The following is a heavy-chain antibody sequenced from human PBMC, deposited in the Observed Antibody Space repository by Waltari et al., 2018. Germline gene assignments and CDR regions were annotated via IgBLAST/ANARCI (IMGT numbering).Heavy chain of an antibody. Sequence: QLQLQESGPGLVKPSETLSLTCTVSGGSISSSSYYWGWIRQPPGKGLEWIGSIYYSGSTYYNPSLKSRVTISVDTSKNQFSLKLSSVTAADTGVYYCARDTIAAAATGYYGMDVWGQGTTVTVSS. CDR3: ARDTIAAAATGYYGMDV. J-gene: IGHJ6*02. CDR1: GGSISSSSYY. D-gene: IGHD6-13*01. V-gene: IGHV4-39*07. CDR2: IYYSGST.